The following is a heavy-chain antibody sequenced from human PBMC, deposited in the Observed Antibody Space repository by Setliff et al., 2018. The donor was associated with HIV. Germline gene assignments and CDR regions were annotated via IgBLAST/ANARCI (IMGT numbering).Heavy chain of an antibody. J-gene: IGHJ4*01. Sequence: SVKVSCKASGGTFSTYGISWVRQAPGQGLEWMGGIIPMFGTASYAQKFQGRVTITADESTSTAYMDLNSLRSEDTAVYYCARGTLNQNYYNTYGPFDYWGHGTLVTVSS. CDR2: IIPMFGTA. V-gene: IGHV1-69*13. CDR1: GGTFSTYG. CDR3: ARGTLNQNYYNTYGPFDY. D-gene: IGHD3-22*01.